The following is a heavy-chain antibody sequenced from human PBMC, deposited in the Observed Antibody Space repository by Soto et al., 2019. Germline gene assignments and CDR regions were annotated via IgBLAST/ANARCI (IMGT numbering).Heavy chain of an antibody. V-gene: IGHV3-23*01. CDR3: AKDPAAAGRYYYYGMDV. Sequence: GGSLRLSCAASGFTFSSYAMSWVRQAPGKGLEWVSAISGSGGSTYYADSVKGRFTISRDNSKNTLYLKMNSLRAEDTAVYYCAKDPAAAGRYYYYGMDVWGQGTTVTVSS. CDR2: ISGSGGST. D-gene: IGHD6-13*01. CDR1: GFTFSSYA. J-gene: IGHJ6*02.